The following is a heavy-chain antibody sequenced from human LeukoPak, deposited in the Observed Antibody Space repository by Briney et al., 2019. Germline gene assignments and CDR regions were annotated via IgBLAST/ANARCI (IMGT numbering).Heavy chain of an antibody. CDR2: INPNSGGT. Sequence: ASVKVSCKASGYTFTGYYMHWVRQVPGQGLEWMGRINPNSGGTNYAQKFQGRVTMTRDTSISTAYMELSRLRSDDTAVYYCARGDSSGYYPFDYWGQGTLVTVSS. V-gene: IGHV1-2*06. CDR3: ARGDSSGYYPFDY. J-gene: IGHJ4*02. CDR1: GYTFTGYY. D-gene: IGHD3-22*01.